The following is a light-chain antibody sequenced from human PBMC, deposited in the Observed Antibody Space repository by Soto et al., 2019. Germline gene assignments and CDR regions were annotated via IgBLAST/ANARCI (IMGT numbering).Light chain of an antibody. V-gene: IGLV2-14*02. CDR3: QSYDSSLSGYV. CDR2: EVT. CDR1: SSDIGSYDL. J-gene: IGLJ1*01. Sequence: QSALTQPASVSGSPGQSITISCTGTSSDIGSYDLVSWYQQHPGTAPKLIIYEVTKRPSGVSTRFSGSKSGTSASLAITGLQAEDEADYYCQSYDSSLSGYVFGTGTKVTVL.